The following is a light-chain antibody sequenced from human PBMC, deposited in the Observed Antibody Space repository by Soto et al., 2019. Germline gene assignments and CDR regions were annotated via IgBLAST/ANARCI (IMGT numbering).Light chain of an antibody. Sequence: DIQMTQSPSSLSASVGDRVTITCRASQSTSSYLNWYQQKPGKAPKLLIYAASSLQSGVTSRFSGSGSGTDFTLTISSLQPEDFATYYCQQSYSTPRGITFGQGTRLEI. CDR2: AAS. J-gene: IGKJ5*01. CDR3: QQSYSTPRGIT. CDR1: QSTSSY. V-gene: IGKV1-39*01.